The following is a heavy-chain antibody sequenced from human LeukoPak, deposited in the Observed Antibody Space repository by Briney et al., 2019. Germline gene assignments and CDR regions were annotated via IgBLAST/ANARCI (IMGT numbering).Heavy chain of an antibody. Sequence: SRTLSLTSAISGDSVPSNEAAWNWIRQSPWRGLEWLGRTYYRSKWSYDYAVSMKSRITINPDTSKNQFSLQLNSVTPEDTAVYYCARENTMVRGVINPLDYWGQGTLVTVSS. D-gene: IGHD3-10*01. CDR2: TYYRSKWSY. CDR3: ARENTMVRGVINPLDY. V-gene: IGHV6-1*01. CDR1: GDSVPSNEAA. J-gene: IGHJ4*02.